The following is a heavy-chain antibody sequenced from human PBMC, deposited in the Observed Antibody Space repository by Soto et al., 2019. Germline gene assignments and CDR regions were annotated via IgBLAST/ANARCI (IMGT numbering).Heavy chain of an antibody. CDR2: DYHRGTS. CDR1: GYSISSGFY. CDR3: ARGNGYYDTSGDFNS. Sequence: PSETLSLTCTVSGYSISSGFYWGWIRQPPGKGLEWIGSDYHRGTSYYNPSLQSRVSISMDTSKNQFSLRLASVTAADTAVYYCARGNGYYDTSGDFNSWGQGALVTVSS. D-gene: IGHD3-22*01. J-gene: IGHJ4*02. V-gene: IGHV4-38-2*02.